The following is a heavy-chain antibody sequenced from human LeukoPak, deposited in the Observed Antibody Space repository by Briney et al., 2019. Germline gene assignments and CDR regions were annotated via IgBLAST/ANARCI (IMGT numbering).Heavy chain of an antibody. V-gene: IGHV3-7*01. J-gene: IGHJ4*02. Sequence: PGGSLRLSCAASGFTYSNHCMNWVRQAPGKGREWVANINQDGSERHFVDSVKGRFTVSRDNAKDSLYLDINSLRVDDSAVYYCATGGGSVYYRGSYWGQGTLVTVSS. CDR1: GFTYSNHC. D-gene: IGHD5/OR15-5a*01. CDR2: INQDGSER. CDR3: ATGGGSVYYRGSY.